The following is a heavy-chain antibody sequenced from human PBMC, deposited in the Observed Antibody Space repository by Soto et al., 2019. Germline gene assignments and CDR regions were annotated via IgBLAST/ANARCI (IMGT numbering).Heavy chain of an antibody. V-gene: IGHV1-3*01. J-gene: IGHJ4*02. CDR2: INAGNGNT. Sequence: GASVEVSCKASGYTFTSYAMHWVRQAPGQRLEWMGWINAGNGNTKYSQKFQGRLTITKDTSKNQVVLTMTNMDPVDTATYYCAHLMKVDTAMAFDYWGQGTLVTVSS. D-gene: IGHD5-18*01. CDR3: AHLMKVDTAMAFDY. CDR1: GYTFTSYA.